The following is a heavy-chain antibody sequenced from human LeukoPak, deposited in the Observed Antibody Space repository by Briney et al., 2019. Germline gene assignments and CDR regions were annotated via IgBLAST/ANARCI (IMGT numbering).Heavy chain of an antibody. CDR3: ARVGRSRGSLPNSYYYMDV. CDR2: IIPIFGST. J-gene: IGHJ6*03. V-gene: IGHV1-69*01. Sequence: SVKVSCNASGDIFNSYSVSWVRQAPGQGLEWMGGIIPIFGSTNYAQKFQGRVTITADQSTRTAYMELNSLSSDNTAVYYCARVGRSRGSLPNSYYYMDVWGKGTTVTVSS. CDR1: GDIFNSYS. D-gene: IGHD1-26*01.